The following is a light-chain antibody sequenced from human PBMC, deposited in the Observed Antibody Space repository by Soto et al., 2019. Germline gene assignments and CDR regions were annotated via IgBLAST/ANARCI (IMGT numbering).Light chain of an antibody. J-gene: IGLJ1*01. CDR2: EVS. CDR3: SSYAGSNNFV. Sequence: QAALSQPSSESGSPAQSVTTSNTGTSSDVGGYNYVSWYQQHPGKAPKLMIYEVSKRPSGVPDRFSGSKSGNTASLTVSGLQAEDEADYYCSSYAGSNNFVFGTGTKVTVL. V-gene: IGLV2-8*01. CDR1: SSDVGGYNY.